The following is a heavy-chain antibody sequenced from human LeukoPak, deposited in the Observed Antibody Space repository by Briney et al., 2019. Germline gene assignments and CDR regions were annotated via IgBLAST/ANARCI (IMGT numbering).Heavy chain of an antibody. CDR2: IIPIFGTA. J-gene: IGHJ6*03. CDR3: AMGYCSSTSCYSQSYYYYMDV. V-gene: IGHV1-69*13. CDR1: GHTFTSYG. D-gene: IGHD2-2*01. Sequence: SVKVSCKASGHTFTSYGISWVRQAPGQGLEWMGGIIPIFGTANYAQKFQGRVTITADESTSTAYMELSSLRSEDTAVYYCAMGYCSSTSCYSQSYYYYMDVWGKGTTITVSS.